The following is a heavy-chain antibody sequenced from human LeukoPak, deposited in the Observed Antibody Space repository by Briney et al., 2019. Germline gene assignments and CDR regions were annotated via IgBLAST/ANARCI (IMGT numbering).Heavy chain of an antibody. V-gene: IGHV3-33*01. CDR1: GFTFSSYG. CDR2: IWYDGSNK. CDR3: ARVVDPDFWSGSPWFDP. J-gene: IGHJ5*02. D-gene: IGHD3-3*01. Sequence: SGGSLRLSCAASGFTFSSYGMHWVRQAPGKGLEWVAVIWYDGSNKYYADSVKGRFTISRDNAKSSLFLQMNSLRAEDTAVYYCARVVDPDFWSGSPWFDPWGQGTLVTVSS.